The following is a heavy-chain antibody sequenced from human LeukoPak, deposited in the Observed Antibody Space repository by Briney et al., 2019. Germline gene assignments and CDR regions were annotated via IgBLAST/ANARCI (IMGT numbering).Heavy chain of an antibody. CDR2: IWYDGSNK. Sequence: GGSLRLSCAASGFTFSSYGMHWVRQAPGKGLEWVALIWYDGSNKYYADSVEGRFTISRDSSKNTLYLQMNSLRAEDTAVYYCARLAARSYFDYWGQGTLVIVSS. V-gene: IGHV3-33*01. D-gene: IGHD6-13*01. CDR3: ARLAARSYFDY. J-gene: IGHJ4*02. CDR1: GFTFSSYG.